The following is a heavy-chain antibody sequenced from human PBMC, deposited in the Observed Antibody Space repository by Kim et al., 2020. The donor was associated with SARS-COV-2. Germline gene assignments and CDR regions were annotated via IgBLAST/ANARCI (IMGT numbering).Heavy chain of an antibody. V-gene: IGHV1-58*02. J-gene: IGHJ6*02. CDR1: GFTFTSSA. CDR2: IVVGSGNT. D-gene: IGHD6-19*01. CDR3: AADNPGEQWLVRPYYGMDV. Sequence: SVKVSCKASGFTFTSSAMQWVRQARGQRLEWIGWIVVGSGNTNYAQKFQERVTITRDMSTSTAYMELSSLRSEDTAVYYCAADNPGEQWLVRPYYGMDVWGQGTTVTVSS.